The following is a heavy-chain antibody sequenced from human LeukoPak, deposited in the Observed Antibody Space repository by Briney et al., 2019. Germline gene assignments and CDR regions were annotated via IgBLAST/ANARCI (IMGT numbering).Heavy chain of an antibody. CDR2: IYSGGST. D-gene: IGHD3-22*01. J-gene: IGHJ4*02. CDR1: GFTVSSNY. V-gene: IGHV3-53*01. Sequence: PGGSLRLSCAASGFTVSSNYMSWVRQAPGKGLEWVSVIYSGGSTYYADSAKGRFTISRDNSKNTLYLQMNSLRAEDTAVYYCTYDSSGSHFDYWGQGTLVTVSS. CDR3: TYDSSGSHFDY.